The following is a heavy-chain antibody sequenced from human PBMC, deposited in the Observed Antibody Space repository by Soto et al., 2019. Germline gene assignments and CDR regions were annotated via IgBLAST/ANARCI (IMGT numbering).Heavy chain of an antibody. CDR1: GFILSDCA. D-gene: IGHD7-27*01. Sequence: EVQLVESGGGLVQPGGSLRLSCATSGFILSDCAMNWVRQAPGKGLEWVSYISRSSSVIDYADSVKGRFTVSRDNARNSLYIQMNSLRAEDTAVYYCARDLSWGSNWYYYMDVWGKGTTVTVSS. CDR3: ARDLSWGSNWYYYMDV. J-gene: IGHJ6*03. V-gene: IGHV3-48*01. CDR2: ISRSSSVI.